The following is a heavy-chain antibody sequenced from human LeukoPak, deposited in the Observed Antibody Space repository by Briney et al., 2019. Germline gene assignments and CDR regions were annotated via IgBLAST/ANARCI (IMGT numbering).Heavy chain of an antibody. Sequence: ASVKVSCKASGYTFTSYGIIWVRQAPGQGLELMGWISAYNGNTNYAQKLQGRVTMTTDTSTSTAYMELRSLRSDDTALYYCARQNSYSSSWSFFDYWGQGTLVTVSS. CDR1: GYTFTSYG. J-gene: IGHJ4*02. D-gene: IGHD6-13*01. CDR2: ISAYNGNT. CDR3: ARQNSYSSSWSFFDY. V-gene: IGHV1-18*01.